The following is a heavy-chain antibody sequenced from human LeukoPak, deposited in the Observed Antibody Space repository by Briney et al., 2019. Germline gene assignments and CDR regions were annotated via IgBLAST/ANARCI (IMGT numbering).Heavy chain of an antibody. V-gene: IGHV1-2*06. J-gene: IGHJ3*02. CDR3: ASAYYYDSSGYHDAFDI. Sequence: GASVKVSCKASGYTFNGYYMHWVRQAPGQGLEWMGRINPNSGGTNYAQKFQGRVTMTRDTSISTAYMELNRLRSDDTAVYYCASAYYYDSSGYHDAFDIWGQGTMVTVSS. D-gene: IGHD3-22*01. CDR1: GYTFNGYY. CDR2: INPNSGGT.